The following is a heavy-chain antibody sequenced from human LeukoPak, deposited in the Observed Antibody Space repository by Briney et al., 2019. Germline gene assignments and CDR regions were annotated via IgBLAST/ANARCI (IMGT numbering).Heavy chain of an antibody. Sequence: GASVKVSCTASGYTFTSYGISWVRQAPGQGLEWMGWISAYNGNTNYAQKLQGRVTMTTDTSTSTAYMELRSLRSDDTAVYYCARISVGVVGATYFDYWGQGTLVTVSS. CDR2: ISAYNGNT. V-gene: IGHV1-18*01. CDR1: GYTFTSYG. D-gene: IGHD1-26*01. CDR3: ARISVGVVGATYFDY. J-gene: IGHJ4*02.